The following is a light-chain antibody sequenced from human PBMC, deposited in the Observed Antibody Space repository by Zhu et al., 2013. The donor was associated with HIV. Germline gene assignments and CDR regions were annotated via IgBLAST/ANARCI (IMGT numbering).Light chain of an antibody. Sequence: QSALTQPPSASGSPGQSITISCTGTSSDVGGYNYVSWYQQHPGKAPKLMIYEVSNRPSGVSNRFSGSKSGNTASLTISGLQDDDEAEYYCNSHRSGTTLVLFGGGTKVTVL. CDR3: NSHRSGTTLVL. CDR1: SSDVGGYNY. CDR2: EVS. V-gene: IGLV2-14*01. J-gene: IGLJ2*01.